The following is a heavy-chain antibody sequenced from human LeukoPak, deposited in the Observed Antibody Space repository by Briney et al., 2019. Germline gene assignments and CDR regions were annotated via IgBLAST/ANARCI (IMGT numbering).Heavy chain of an antibody. V-gene: IGHV4-4*07. J-gene: IGHJ4*02. CDR3: ARGWAPRGQKSCFDY. CDR1: GGSIGIYY. Sequence: SETLSLTCTVSGGSIGIYYWTWIRQSAGKGLEWLGRMYASGDFNYNPFLTSRVTMSVDTSKNPSSLNLNSVTAADTAVYYCARGWAPRGQKSCFDYWGRGTLVTVSS. CDR2: MYASGDF. D-gene: IGHD1-26*01.